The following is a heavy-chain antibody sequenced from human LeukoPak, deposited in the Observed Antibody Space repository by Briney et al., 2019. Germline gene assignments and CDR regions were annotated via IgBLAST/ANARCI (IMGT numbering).Heavy chain of an antibody. V-gene: IGHV4-34*01. CDR3: ARQKGYSSGWYHNWFDP. J-gene: IGHJ5*02. Sequence: SETLSLTCAVYGGSFSGYYWSWIRQPPGKGLEWIGEINHSGGTNYNPSLKSRVTISVDTSKNQFSLKLSSVTAADTAVYYCARQKGYSSGWYHNWFDPWGQGTLVTVSS. CDR1: GGSFSGYY. CDR2: INHSGGT. D-gene: IGHD6-19*01.